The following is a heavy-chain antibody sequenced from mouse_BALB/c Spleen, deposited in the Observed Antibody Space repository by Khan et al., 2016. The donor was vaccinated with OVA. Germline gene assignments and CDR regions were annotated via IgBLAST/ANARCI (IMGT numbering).Heavy chain of an antibody. V-gene: IGHV1-77*01. J-gene: IGHJ3*01. CDR2: IYPGIGNT. CDR1: VYTFTDYY. CDR3: ARSGTGSFLY. Sequence: QVQLQQSGAELARPGASVKLSCKASVYTFTDYYINWVRQRTGQGLEWIGDIYPGIGNTYYNEKFKGKATLTADKSSSTAYMQLSSLTSEASAVYFCARSGTGSFLYWGQGTLVTVSA. D-gene: IGHD4-1*01.